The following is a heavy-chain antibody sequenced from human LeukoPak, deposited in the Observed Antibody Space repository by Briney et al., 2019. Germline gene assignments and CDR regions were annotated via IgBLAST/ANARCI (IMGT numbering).Heavy chain of an antibody. Sequence: SETLSLTCTVSGGSISSYYWSWIRQPPGKGLEWIGYIYYSGSTNYNPSLKSRVTISVDTSKNQFSLKLSSVTAADTAVYYCAREGGSGWYRYFQHWGQGTLVTVSS. CDR2: IYYSGST. V-gene: IGHV4-59*01. CDR1: GGSISSYY. J-gene: IGHJ1*01. CDR3: AREGGSGWYRYFQH. D-gene: IGHD6-19*01.